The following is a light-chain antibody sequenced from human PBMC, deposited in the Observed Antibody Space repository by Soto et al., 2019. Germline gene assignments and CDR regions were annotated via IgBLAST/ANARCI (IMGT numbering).Light chain of an antibody. CDR3: CSFEGSHSVV. Sequence: QAVVTQPRSVSGSPGQPVTISCTGTSSDVGGYKYVSWYQRHPGEAPKLVIYDVAERPSGIPDRFSGSKSGNTASLTISGLQPEDEADYFCCSFEGSHSVVFGGGTKVTVL. V-gene: IGLV2-11*01. CDR1: SSDVGGYKY. J-gene: IGLJ3*02. CDR2: DVA.